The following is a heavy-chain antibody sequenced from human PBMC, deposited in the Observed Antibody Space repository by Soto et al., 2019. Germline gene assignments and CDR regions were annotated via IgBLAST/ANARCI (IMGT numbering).Heavy chain of an antibody. Sequence: VQLLESGGGLAQPGGSLRLSCTASGLTLANYAMTWFRQAPGKGLEWLSTLINSGRLKYHADSLQGRFTIARDSAENSLNLQMNSLRGEETAMYFGAKTTWADIVASGALDLWGRGTLVTVSS. CDR2: LINSGRLK. V-gene: IGHV3-23*01. CDR3: AKTTWADIVASGALDL. D-gene: IGHD5-12*01. CDR1: GLTLANYA. J-gene: IGHJ2*01.